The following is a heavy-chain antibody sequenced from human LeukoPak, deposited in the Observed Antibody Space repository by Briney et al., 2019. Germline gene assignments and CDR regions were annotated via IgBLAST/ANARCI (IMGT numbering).Heavy chain of an antibody. J-gene: IGHJ4*02. V-gene: IGHV1-18*01. Sequence: GASVKVSCKASGGTFSSYAISWVRQAPGQGLEWMGWISAYNGNTNYAQKLQGRVTMTTDTSTSTAYMELRSLRSDDTAVYYCARTSPDYYDSSGANFDYWGQGTLVTVSS. CDR3: ARTSPDYYDSSGANFDY. CDR2: ISAYNGNT. CDR1: GGTFSSYA. D-gene: IGHD3-22*01.